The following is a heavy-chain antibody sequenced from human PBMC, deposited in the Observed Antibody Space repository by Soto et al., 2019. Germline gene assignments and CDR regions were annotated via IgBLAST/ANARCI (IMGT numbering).Heavy chain of an antibody. V-gene: IGHV2-5*02. Sequence: QITLKESGPTLVKPTQTLTLTCTFSGFSLSTSGVGVGWIRQPPGKALEWLALIYWDDDKRYSPSLKSRLTITKDTAKNQVVLTMTNMDPVDTATYYCAHRLGFDDSSGYYQFFDYWGQGTLVTVSS. CDR1: GFSLSTSGVG. CDR2: IYWDDDK. D-gene: IGHD3-22*01. CDR3: AHRLGFDDSSGYYQFFDY. J-gene: IGHJ4*02.